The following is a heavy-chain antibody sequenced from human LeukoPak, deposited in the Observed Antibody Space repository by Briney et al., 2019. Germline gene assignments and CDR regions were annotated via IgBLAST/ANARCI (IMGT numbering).Heavy chain of an antibody. V-gene: IGHV3-23*05. Sequence: GGSLTLSCAVSGFTLSSYAMSWVRQAPGKGLEWVSVINTSGSGTFYAASVKGRFTISRDSSKNTLYLQMNSLRAEDTAVYYCAKGVWDSSGWYLDYWGQGTLVTVSS. CDR3: AKGVWDSSGWYLDY. CDR2: INTSGSGT. D-gene: IGHD6-19*01. CDR1: GFTLSSYA. J-gene: IGHJ4*02.